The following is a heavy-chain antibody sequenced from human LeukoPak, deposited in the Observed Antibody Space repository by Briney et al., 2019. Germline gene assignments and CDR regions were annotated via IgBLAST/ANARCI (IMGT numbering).Heavy chain of an antibody. V-gene: IGHV3-23*01. CDR2: ISGSGGST. CDR3: AKGYGYSYGRNWFDP. Sequence: TGGSLRLSCAASGFTFSSYAMSGVRQAPGKGLEWVSAISGSGGSTYYADSVKGRFTISRDNCKNTLYLQMNSLRAEDTAVYYCAKGYGYSYGRNWFDPWGQGTLVTVSS. J-gene: IGHJ5*02. D-gene: IGHD5-18*01. CDR1: GFTFSSYA.